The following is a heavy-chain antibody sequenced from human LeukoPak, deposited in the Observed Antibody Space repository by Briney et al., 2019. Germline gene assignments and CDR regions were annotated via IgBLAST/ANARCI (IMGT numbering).Heavy chain of an antibody. Sequence: GRSLRLSCAASGFTFSSYGMHWVRQAPGKGLEWVAIISYDGSNKYYADSVKGRFTISRDNSKNTLYLQMNSLRAEDTAVYYCAKAYYGGNSFIDYWGQGTWSPSPQ. CDR3: AKAYYGGNSFIDY. CDR1: GFTFSSYG. D-gene: IGHD4-23*01. V-gene: IGHV3-30*18. J-gene: IGHJ4*02. CDR2: ISYDGSNK.